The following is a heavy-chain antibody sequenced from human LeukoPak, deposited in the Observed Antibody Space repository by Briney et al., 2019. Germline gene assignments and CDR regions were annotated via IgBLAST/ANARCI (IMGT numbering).Heavy chain of an antibody. Sequence: PGGSLRLSCTASGFTFSSYAMSWVRQAPGRGLEWVSTISGSGVTTFYADSVKGRFTFSRDNSKNTLYLQMNSLRAEDTAVYYCAKGRTFDGYNFDYWGQGTLVTVSS. D-gene: IGHD5-24*01. V-gene: IGHV3-23*01. J-gene: IGHJ4*02. CDR2: ISGSGVTT. CDR3: AKGRTFDGYNFDY. CDR1: GFTFSSYA.